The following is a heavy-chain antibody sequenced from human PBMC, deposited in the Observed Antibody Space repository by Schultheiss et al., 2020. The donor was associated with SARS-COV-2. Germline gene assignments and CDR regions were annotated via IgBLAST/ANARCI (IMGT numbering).Heavy chain of an antibody. CDR2: INAGNGNT. D-gene: IGHD5-24*01. CDR3: ARARRNYNGLGFFHY. J-gene: IGHJ4*02. Sequence: ASVKVSCKASGYTFTSYAMHWVRQAPGQRLEWMGWINAGNGNTKYSQKFQGRVTITRDTSASTAYMELSSLRSEDTAVYYCARARRNYNGLGFFHYWGQGTLVTVSS. V-gene: IGHV1-3*01. CDR1: GYTFTSYA.